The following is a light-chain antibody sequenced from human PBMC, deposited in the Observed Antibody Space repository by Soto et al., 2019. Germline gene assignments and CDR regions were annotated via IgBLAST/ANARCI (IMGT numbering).Light chain of an antibody. CDR1: LTIGDS. CDR2: GAS. V-gene: IGKV1-39*01. CDR3: LHTYNLPRT. J-gene: IGKJ1*01. Sequence: DIQMTQSPSSLSASVGDRVTITCRASLTIGDSLSWFQQKAGKPPTLLIYGASASQSWVPARFSGSGSGTDFTLTISNMQREDFATYYWLHTYNLPRTFGQGTKVDTK.